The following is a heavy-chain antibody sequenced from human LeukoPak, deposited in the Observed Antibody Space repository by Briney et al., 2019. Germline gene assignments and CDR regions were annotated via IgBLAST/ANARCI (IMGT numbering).Heavy chain of an antibody. D-gene: IGHD3-22*01. Sequence: ASVTVSCKASGGTFSSYAISWVRQAPGQGLEWMGGIIPIFGTANYAQKFQGRVTITADESTSTAYTELSSLRSEDTAVYYCARDYYYDSSGPFDPWGQGTLVTVSS. CDR3: ARDYYYDSSGPFDP. CDR2: IIPIFGTA. V-gene: IGHV1-69*13. J-gene: IGHJ5*02. CDR1: GGTFSSYA.